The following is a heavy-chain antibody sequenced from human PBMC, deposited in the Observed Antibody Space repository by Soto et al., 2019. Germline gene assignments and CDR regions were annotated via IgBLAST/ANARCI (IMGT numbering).Heavy chain of an antibody. Sequence: QLQLQESGSGLVEPSQTLSLTCTVSGASISSGGYSWTWIRQPPGKGLEWIGYIYESGNTYYNSSHESRDTKSLDVSKNQFSLKLSSVTSADTAVYYCARVGSAASGSYYSLDHWGQGSLVTVSS. CDR2: IYESGNT. D-gene: IGHD3-10*01. J-gene: IGHJ4*02. CDR1: GASISSGGYS. CDR3: ARVGSAASGSYYSLDH. V-gene: IGHV4-30-2*01.